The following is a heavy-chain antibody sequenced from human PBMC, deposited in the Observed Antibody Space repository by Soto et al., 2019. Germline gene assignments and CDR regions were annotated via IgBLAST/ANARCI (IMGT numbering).Heavy chain of an antibody. Sequence: QVQLVQSGAEVKKPGSSVKVSCTASGGSLRNSVISWVRQAPAQRLEWMGGVIPILGTANYAQKFQGRVTMTADEATSRAYMDLRSLSPDDTAVYYCARLGHPGHWGPGTLVIVSS. CDR1: GGSLRNSV. V-gene: IGHV1-69*01. CDR2: VIPILGTA. CDR3: ARLGHPGH. J-gene: IGHJ4*02.